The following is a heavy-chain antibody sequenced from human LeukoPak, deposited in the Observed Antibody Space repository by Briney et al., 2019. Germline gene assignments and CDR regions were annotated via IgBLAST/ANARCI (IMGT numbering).Heavy chain of an antibody. Sequence: GGSLRLSCAASGFTVSSYSMNWVRQAPGKGLEWVSSISSSSSYIYYADSVKGRFTISRDNAKNSLYLQMNSLRAEDTAVYYCARDPHCSGGSCYSGNGRFDPWGQGTLVTVSS. CDR1: GFTVSSYS. V-gene: IGHV3-21*01. D-gene: IGHD2-15*01. CDR2: ISSSSSYI. CDR3: ARDPHCSGGSCYSGNGRFDP. J-gene: IGHJ5*02.